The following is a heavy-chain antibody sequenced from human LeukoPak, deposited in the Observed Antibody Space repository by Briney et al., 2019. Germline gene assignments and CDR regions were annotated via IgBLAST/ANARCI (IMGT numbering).Heavy chain of an antibody. CDR2: IKEDGNEK. CDR1: GFTFSSYW. CDR3: ARDLRQMTMVRGVIISLSYFDY. J-gene: IGHJ4*02. Sequence: PGGSLRLSCVASGFTFSSYWMSWVRQAPGKGLEWVANIKEDGNEKYYVDSMKGRFTISRDNARNSLFLQMNSLRAEDTAVYYCARDLRQMTMVRGVIISLSYFDYWGQGALVTVSS. D-gene: IGHD3-10*01. V-gene: IGHV3-7*01.